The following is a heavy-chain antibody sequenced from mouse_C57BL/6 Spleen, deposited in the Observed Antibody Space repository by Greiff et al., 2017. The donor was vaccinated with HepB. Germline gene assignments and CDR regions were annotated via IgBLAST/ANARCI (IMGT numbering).Heavy chain of an antibody. D-gene: IGHD1-1*01. V-gene: IGHV1-55*01. J-gene: IGHJ1*03. CDR3: AKDYYGYWYFDV. CDR2: IFPGSGST. Sequence: QVQLQQPGAELVKPGASVKMSCKVSGYTFTSYWITWVKQRSGQGLEWSGDIFPGSGSTNYNEKFKSKATLTVDTSSSTAYVEFSRLTSEDSAVYYCAKDYYGYWYFDVWGTGTTVTVSS. CDR1: GYTFTSYW.